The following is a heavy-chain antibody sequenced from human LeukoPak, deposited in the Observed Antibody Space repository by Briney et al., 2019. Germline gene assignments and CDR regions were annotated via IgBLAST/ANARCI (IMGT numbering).Heavy chain of an antibody. CDR2: ISYDGSNK. D-gene: IGHD5-12*01. J-gene: IGHJ6*04. CDR1: GFTFSSYA. Sequence: GRSLRLSCAASGFTFSSYAMHWVRQVPGKGLEWVAVISYDGSNKYYADSVKGRFTISRDNSKNTLYLQMNSLRAEDTAVYYCARDGWLRPNYYYYGMDVWGKGTTVTVSS. V-gene: IGHV3-30*04. CDR3: ARDGWLRPNYYYYGMDV.